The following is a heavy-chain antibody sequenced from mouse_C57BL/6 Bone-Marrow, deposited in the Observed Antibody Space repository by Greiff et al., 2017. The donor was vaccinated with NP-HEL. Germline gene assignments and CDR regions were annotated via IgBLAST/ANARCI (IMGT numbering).Heavy chain of an antibody. V-gene: IGHV10-1*01. CDR3: VREGALLRRGDYFDY. CDR1: GFSFNTYA. J-gene: IGHJ2*01. D-gene: IGHD1-1*01. Sequence: EVKLMESGGGLVQPKGSLKLSCAASGFSFNTYAMNWVRQAPGKGLEWVARLRSKSNNYATYYADSVKDRFTISRDDSESMLYLQMNNLKTEDTAMYYCVREGALLRRGDYFDYWGQGTTLTVSS. CDR2: LRSKSNNYAT.